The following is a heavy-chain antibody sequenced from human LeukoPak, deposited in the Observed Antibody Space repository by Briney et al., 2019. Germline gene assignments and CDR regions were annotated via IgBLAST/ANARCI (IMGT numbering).Heavy chain of an antibody. CDR2: ISDRGRT. CDR3: ARDRKGVDIAAAAAGDY. D-gene: IGHD6-13*01. Sequence: SETLSLTCTVSGGSIRSTTYYWGWIRQPPGKGLEWIGDISDRGRTYNNPSLKSRVTISVDTSKNQFSLKLSSVTAADTAVYYCARDRKGVDIAAAAAGDYWGQGTLVTVSS. V-gene: IGHV4-39*07. CDR1: GGSIRSTTYY. J-gene: IGHJ4*02.